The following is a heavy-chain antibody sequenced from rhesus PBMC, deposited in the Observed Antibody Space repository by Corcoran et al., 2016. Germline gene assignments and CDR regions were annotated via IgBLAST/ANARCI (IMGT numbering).Heavy chain of an antibody. D-gene: IGHD3-28*01. CDR2: IHGGSGST. J-gene: IGHJ4*01. CDR3: AKYYDTDHKSLDY. Sequence: QVQLQESGPGLVKPSETPSLTCAVSGGSISRNYWNWIRQSPGKGLEWIGYIHGGSGSTSYNPSLKSRVTISTETSKNQFSLRLSSVTAADTAVYYCAKYYDTDHKSLDYWGQGVLVTVSS. V-gene: IGHV4-147*01. CDR1: GGSISRNY.